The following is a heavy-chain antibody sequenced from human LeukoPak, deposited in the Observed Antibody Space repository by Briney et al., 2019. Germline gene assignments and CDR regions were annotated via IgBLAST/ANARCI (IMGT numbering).Heavy chain of an antibody. D-gene: IGHD6-25*01. V-gene: IGHV4-34*01. CDR3: ARVPTSGWPIPDY. J-gene: IGHJ4*02. CDR1: GGPFSGHY. CDR2: INDSGSI. Sequence: PSETLSLTCAVYGGPFSGHYWSWVRQPPGKGLEWIGEINDSGSINYNPSLTSRVTISVDTSKNQFSLKLSSVTAADTAVYHCARVPTSGWPIPDYWGQGTLVTVSS.